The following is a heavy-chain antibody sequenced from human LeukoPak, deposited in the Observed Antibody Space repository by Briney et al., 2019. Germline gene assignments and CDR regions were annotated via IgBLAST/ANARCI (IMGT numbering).Heavy chain of an antibody. V-gene: IGHV4-31*03. J-gene: IGHJ3*02. D-gene: IGHD2-21*02. Sequence: KASETLSLTCTVSGGSISSGGYYWSWIRQHPGKGLEWIGYIYYSGSTYYNPSLKSRVTISVDTSKNQFSLKLSSVTAADTAVYYCARGEVVTANSFSTNAFDIWGQGTMVTVSS. CDR2: IYYSGST. CDR3: ARGEVVTANSFSTNAFDI. CDR1: GGSISSGGYY.